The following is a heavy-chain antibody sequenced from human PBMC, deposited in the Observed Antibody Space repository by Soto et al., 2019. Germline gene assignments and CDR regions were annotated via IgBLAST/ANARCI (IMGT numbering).Heavy chain of an antibody. CDR2: IDPSDSYT. J-gene: IGHJ6*02. D-gene: IGHD2-2*01. CDR1: GYSFTSYW. Sequence: GESLKISCKGSGYSFTSYWISWVRQMPGKGLEWMGRIDPSDSYTNYSPSFQGHVTISADKTISTAYLQWSSLKASDTAMYYCARAPALGLYYYGMDVWGQGPTVTVSS. CDR3: ARAPALGLYYYGMDV. V-gene: IGHV5-10-1*01.